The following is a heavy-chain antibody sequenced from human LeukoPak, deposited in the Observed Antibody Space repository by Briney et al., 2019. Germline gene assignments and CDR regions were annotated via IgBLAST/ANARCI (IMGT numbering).Heavy chain of an antibody. J-gene: IGHJ4*02. CDR1: GYTLTGYY. V-gene: IGHV1-2*06. D-gene: IGHD6-6*01. CDR3: AKGGTAREYYFDY. CDR2: INPNSGGT. Sequence: GASVKVSCKASGYTLTGYYMHWVRQAPGQGLEWMGRINPNSGGTNYAQKFQGRVTMTRDTSISTAYMELSRLRSDDTAVYYCAKGGTAREYYFDYWGQGTLVTVSS.